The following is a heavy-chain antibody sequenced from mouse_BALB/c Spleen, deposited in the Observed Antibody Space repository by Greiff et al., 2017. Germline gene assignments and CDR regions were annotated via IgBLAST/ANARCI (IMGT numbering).Heavy chain of an antibody. V-gene: IGHV1-5*01. CDR1: GYSFTSYW. J-gene: IGHJ4*01. Sequence: EVQLQQSGTVLVRPGASVKMSCTASGYSFTSYWMHWVKQRPGQGLEWIGGIYPGNGDTRYNQKFKGKAKLTAVTSASTAYMELSSLTNADYAVYYYYRTEDYDDAMDYWGQGTSVTVSS. CDR3: YRTEDYDDAMDY. D-gene: IGHD2-4*01. CDR2: IYPGNGDT.